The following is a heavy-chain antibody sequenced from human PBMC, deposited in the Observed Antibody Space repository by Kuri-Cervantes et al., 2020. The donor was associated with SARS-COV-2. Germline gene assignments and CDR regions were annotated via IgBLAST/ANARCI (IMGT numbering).Heavy chain of an antibody. CDR1: GFTFSSYA. CDR2: ISSNGGST. J-gene: IGHJ5*02. V-gene: IGHV3-23*01. D-gene: IGHD3-10*01. CDR3: AKPGITMVRGVIYWFDP. Sequence: GGSLRLSCAASGFTFSSYAMSWVRQAPGKGLEWVSAISSNGGSTYYANSVKGRFTISRDNSKNTLYLQMNSLRAEDTAVYYCAKPGITMVRGVIYWFDPWGQGTLVTVSS.